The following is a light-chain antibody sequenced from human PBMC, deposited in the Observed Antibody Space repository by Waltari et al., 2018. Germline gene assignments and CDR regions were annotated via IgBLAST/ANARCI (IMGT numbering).Light chain of an antibody. Sequence: EIVLTQSPATLSLSPGERATLSCRASQSMSNYLTWYQQTPEQAPRPLIYDASSRATGVPARFSGSGSGTDFTLTISSLEPEDSADYYCQQRSVRRAFGGGTKVEIK. J-gene: IGKJ4*01. CDR1: QSMSNY. CDR2: DAS. V-gene: IGKV3-11*01. CDR3: QQRSVRRA.